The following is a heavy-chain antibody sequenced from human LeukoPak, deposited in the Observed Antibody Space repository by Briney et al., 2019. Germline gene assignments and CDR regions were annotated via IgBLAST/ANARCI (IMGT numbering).Heavy chain of an antibody. D-gene: IGHD1-26*01. CDR1: GGSFSGYY. Sequence: PSETLSLTCAVYGGSFSGYYWSWIRQPPGKGLEWIGEINHSGSTNYNPSLKSRVTISVDTSKNQFSLKLSSVTAADTAVYYCARRIGGANNSPLGNAFDIWGQGTMVTVSS. J-gene: IGHJ3*02. V-gene: IGHV4-34*01. CDR2: INHSGST. CDR3: ARRIGGANNSPLGNAFDI.